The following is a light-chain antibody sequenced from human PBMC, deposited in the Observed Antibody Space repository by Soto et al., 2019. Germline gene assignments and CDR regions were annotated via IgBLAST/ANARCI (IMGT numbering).Light chain of an antibody. Sequence: QSVLTQPPSVSAAPGQKVTISCSGSSSNIAKNYVYWYQQLPGTAPKLLIFDNDNRPSGIPDRFSGSKSGTSATLGITGLQTGDEADDYCGTWDISLSVVFGGGTKVTVL. CDR3: GTWDISLSVV. J-gene: IGLJ2*01. V-gene: IGLV1-51*01. CDR1: SSNIAKNY. CDR2: DND.